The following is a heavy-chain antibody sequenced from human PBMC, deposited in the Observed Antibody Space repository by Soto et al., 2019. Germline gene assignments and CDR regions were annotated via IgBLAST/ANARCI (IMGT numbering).Heavy chain of an antibody. J-gene: IGHJ4*02. Sequence: PSETLSLTCTVSGGSISSYFWSWIWQPPGKGLEWIGYIYYSGSTNYNPSLKSRVTISVDTSKNQFSLKLSSVTAADTAVYYCARVSGSYPEYYFDYWGQGTLVTVSS. CDR2: IYYSGST. CDR1: GGSISSYF. D-gene: IGHD1-26*01. V-gene: IGHV4-59*01. CDR3: ARVSGSYPEYYFDY.